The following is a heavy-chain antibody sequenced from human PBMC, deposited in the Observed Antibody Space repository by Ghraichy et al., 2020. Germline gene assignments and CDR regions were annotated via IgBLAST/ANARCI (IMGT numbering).Heavy chain of an antibody. CDR2: TYYRSKWSN. J-gene: IGHJ3*01. V-gene: IGHV6-1*01. Sequence: QTLSLTCAISGDSVSNKIAAWNWIRQSPSRGLEWLGRTYYRSKWSNDFAPSVKSRITINPDTSKNQFSLLLNSVTPEDTAVYYCARGFSQVRPGGFDFWGQGTMVIVSS. D-gene: IGHD1-14*01. CDR1: GDSVSNKIAA. CDR3: ARGFSQVRPGGFDF.